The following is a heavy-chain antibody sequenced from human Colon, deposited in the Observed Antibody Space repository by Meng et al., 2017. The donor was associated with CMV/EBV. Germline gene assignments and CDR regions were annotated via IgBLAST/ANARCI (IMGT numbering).Heavy chain of an antibody. J-gene: IGHJ5*02. CDR1: CYTFTSYL. Sequence: SCYTFTSYLTPWVRQAPGQGLEWMGWIYPYNGNTNYAQKLQGRVTMTTDTSTSTVYMELRSLRSDDTAVYYCARAVTSGTYYANWFDPWGQGTLVTVSS. CDR3: ARAVTSGTYYANWFDP. D-gene: IGHD1-26*01. V-gene: IGHV1-18*01. CDR2: IYPYNGNT.